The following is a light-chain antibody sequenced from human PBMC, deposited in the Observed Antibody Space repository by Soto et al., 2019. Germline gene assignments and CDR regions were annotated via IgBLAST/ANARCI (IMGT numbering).Light chain of an antibody. CDR2: ATS. Sequence: DIQMTQSPSSLSASVGGRVTITCRASQSISNYLNWYQQKPGKAPNLLIYATSSLKRGVPSRFSGSGSGTDFTLTISSLQPEDFATYYCQQSYSTPRTFGQGTKLEIK. CDR1: QSISNY. V-gene: IGKV1-39*01. CDR3: QQSYSTPRT. J-gene: IGKJ2*02.